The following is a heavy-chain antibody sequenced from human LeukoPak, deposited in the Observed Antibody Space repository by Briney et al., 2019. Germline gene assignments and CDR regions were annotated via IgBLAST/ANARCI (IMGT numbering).Heavy chain of an antibody. CDR1: GGSISSSSYY. Sequence: KPSETLSLTCTVSGGSISSSSYYWGWIRQPPGKGLEWIGSIYYSGSTYYNPSLKSRVTISVDTSKNQFSLKLSSVTAADTAVYYCARGITIFGVASTYFDYWGQGTLVTVSS. J-gene: IGHJ4*02. CDR2: IYYSGST. D-gene: IGHD3-3*01. V-gene: IGHV4-39*01. CDR3: ARGITIFGVASTYFDY.